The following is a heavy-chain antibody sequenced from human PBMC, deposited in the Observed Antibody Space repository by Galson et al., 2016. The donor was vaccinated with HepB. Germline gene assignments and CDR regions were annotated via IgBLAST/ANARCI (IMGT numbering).Heavy chain of an antibody. CDR2: TYYRSTWYN. Sequence: CAISGDSVSSDLAAWNWIRQSPSRGLEWLGRTYYRSTWYNDYAVSVKSRITINPDTSKNQFSLQLKSVTPEDTGIYYCVRRGDDNRWFDPWGQGTLVAVSS. J-gene: IGHJ5*02. CDR1: GDSVSSDLAA. V-gene: IGHV6-1*01. D-gene: IGHD3-10*01. CDR3: VRRGDDNRWFDP.